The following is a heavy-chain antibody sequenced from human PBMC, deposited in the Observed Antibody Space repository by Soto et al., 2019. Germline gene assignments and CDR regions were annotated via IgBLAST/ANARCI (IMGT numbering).Heavy chain of an antibody. CDR3: ATGFSTRGYYMDA. D-gene: IGHD1-26*01. CDR2: IITDGSST. V-gene: IGHV3-74*01. Sequence: EVQLVESGGGLVQPGGSLILSCAASGFSFSIYWMHWVRQAPGKGLVWVSRIITDGSSTSYADSVKGRFTISRDNAKNTLHLQMNSLRAEDTAVYDCATGFSTRGYYMDAWGKGTTVTVSS. CDR1: GFSFSIYW. J-gene: IGHJ6*03.